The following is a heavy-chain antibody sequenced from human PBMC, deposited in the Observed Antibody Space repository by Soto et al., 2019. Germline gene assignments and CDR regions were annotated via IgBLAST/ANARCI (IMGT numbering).Heavy chain of an antibody. V-gene: IGHV3-74*01. CDR3: ARDRRGIYTDV. CDR1: GFTFSSYG. D-gene: IGHD6-13*01. Sequence: PGGSLRLSCAASGFTFSSYGMHWVRQAPGKGLVWVSRINSDGSSTSYADSVKGRFTISRDNSKNTLYLQMNSLRAGDTAVYYCARDRRGIYTDVWGQGTTVTVSS. J-gene: IGHJ6*03. CDR2: INSDGSST.